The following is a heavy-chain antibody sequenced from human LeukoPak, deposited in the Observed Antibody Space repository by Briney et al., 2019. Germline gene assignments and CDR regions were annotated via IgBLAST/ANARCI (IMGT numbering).Heavy chain of an antibody. V-gene: IGHV4-59*01. CDR2: IYYSGST. J-gene: IGHJ3*02. Sequence: SETLSLTCTVSGGSISSYYWSWIRQPPGKGLECIGYIYYSGSTNYNPSLKSRVTISVDTSKNQFSLKLSSVTAADTAVYYCARVGKMVYAITAFDIWGQGTMVTVSS. CDR1: GGSISSYY. CDR3: ARVGKMVYAITAFDI. D-gene: IGHD2-8*01.